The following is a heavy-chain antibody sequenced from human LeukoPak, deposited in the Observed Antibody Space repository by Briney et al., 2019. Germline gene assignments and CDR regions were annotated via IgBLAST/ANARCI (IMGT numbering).Heavy chain of an antibody. CDR3: ARGYSSGWYVSPPFDY. J-gene: IGHJ4*02. Sequence: GASVKVSCKASGGTFSSYAISWVRQAPGQGLEWMGGIIPIFGTANYAQKFQGRVTFTTDESTSTAYMELSSLRSEDTAVYYCARGYSSGWYVSPPFDYWGQGTLVTVSS. D-gene: IGHD6-19*01. CDR2: IIPIFGTA. V-gene: IGHV1-69*05. CDR1: GGTFSSYA.